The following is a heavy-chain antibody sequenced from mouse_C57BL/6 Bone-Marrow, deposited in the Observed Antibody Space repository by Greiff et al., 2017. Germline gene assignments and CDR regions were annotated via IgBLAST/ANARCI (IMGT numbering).Heavy chain of an antibody. CDR2: INPSSGYT. Sequence: QVQLKESGAELARPGASVKMSCKASGYTFTSYTMHWVKQRPGQGLEWIGYINPSSGYTKYNQKFKDKATLTADKSSSTAYMQLSSLTSEDSAVYYCARATVVPGDYWGHGTSVTVSS. CDR1: GYTFTSYT. CDR3: ARATVVPGDY. J-gene: IGHJ4*01. V-gene: IGHV1-4*01. D-gene: IGHD1-1*01.